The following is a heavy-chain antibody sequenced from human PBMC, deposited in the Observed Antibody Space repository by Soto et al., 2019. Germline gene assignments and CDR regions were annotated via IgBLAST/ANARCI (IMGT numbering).Heavy chain of an antibody. D-gene: IGHD6-19*01. CDR2: INHSGST. CDR1: GGSFSGYY. Sequence: SETLSLTCAVYGGSFSGYYWSWIRQPPGKGLEWIGEINHSGSTNYNPSLKSRVTISVDTSKNQFSLKLSSVTAADTAVYYCARLTMGYSSGWYDDYWGQGTLVTVSS. V-gene: IGHV4-34*01. J-gene: IGHJ4*02. CDR3: ARLTMGYSSGWYDDY.